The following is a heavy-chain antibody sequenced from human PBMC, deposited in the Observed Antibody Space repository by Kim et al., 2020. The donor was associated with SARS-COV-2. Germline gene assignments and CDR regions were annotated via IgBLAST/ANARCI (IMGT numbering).Heavy chain of an antibody. D-gene: IGHD2-2*01. J-gene: IGHJ4*02. Sequence: ASVKVSCKASGYTFTAYYLHWVRQAPGHGLEWMGWINPDNGGTNYARKFQGRIAMTKDTSISTVYMELSGLGSDETAVYYCARDRTSTWWGGSDYWGQGTLVPVFS. CDR1: GYTFTAYY. CDR2: INPDNGGT. CDR3: ARDRTSTWWGGSDY. V-gene: IGHV1-2*02.